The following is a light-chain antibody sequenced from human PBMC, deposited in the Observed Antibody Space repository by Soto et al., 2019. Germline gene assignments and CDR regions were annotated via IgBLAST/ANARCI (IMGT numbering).Light chain of an antibody. Sequence: EIVMTQTPLSSPVTLGQAASISCKSSQSLVHSNGVTYLNWLQQRTGQPPRLLIYKTSNRFSGVPDRCSGSGAGTDFTLKISRVEAEDVGLYFCMQATQFPYIFGQGTKLEIK. V-gene: IGKV2-24*01. CDR3: MQATQFPYI. CDR2: KTS. CDR1: QSLVHSNGVTY. J-gene: IGKJ2*01.